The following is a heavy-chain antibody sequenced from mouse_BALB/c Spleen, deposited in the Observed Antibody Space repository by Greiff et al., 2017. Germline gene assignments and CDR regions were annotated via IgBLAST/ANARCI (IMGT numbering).Heavy chain of an antibody. V-gene: IGHV3-2*02. Sequence: EVKLMESGPGLVKPSQSLSLTCTVTGYSITSDYAWNWIRQFPGNKLEWMGYISYSGSTSYNPSLKSRISITRDTSKNQFFLQLNSVTTEDTATYYCARGGIYYYAMDYWGQGTSVTVSS. CDR1: GYSITSDYA. CDR2: ISYSGST. CDR3: ARGGIYYYAMDY. J-gene: IGHJ4*01.